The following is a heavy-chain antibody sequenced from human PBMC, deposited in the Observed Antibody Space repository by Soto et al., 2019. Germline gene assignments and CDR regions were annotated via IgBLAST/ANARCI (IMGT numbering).Heavy chain of an antibody. CDR2: IYYSGST. V-gene: IGHV4-39*01. CDR1: GGSISSSSYY. J-gene: IGHJ3*02. Sequence: QLQLQESGPGLVKPSETLSLTCTVSGGSISSSSYYWGWIRQPPGKGLEWIGSIYYSGSTYYNPSPKSRVTISVDTSQTQFSLQLSSVTAADTAVYSCASTFNPDAFDIWGQGTMVTVSS. CDR3: ASTFNPDAFDI.